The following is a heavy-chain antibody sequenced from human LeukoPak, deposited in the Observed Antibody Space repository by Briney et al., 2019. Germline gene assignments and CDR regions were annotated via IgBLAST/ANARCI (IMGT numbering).Heavy chain of an antibody. D-gene: IGHD5-18*01. CDR1: GFAFSDYS. V-gene: IGHV3-48*02. J-gene: IGHJ4*02. CDR2: ISSSDNTI. CDR3: ARVHRGYSYGRLDY. Sequence: GGSLRLSCAASGFAFSDYSMNWVRQAPGKGLEWVSYISSSDNTIHYEDSVKGRFTISRDNAKNSLYLEMNSLRDEDTAVYYCARVHRGYSYGRLDYWGQGTLVTVSS.